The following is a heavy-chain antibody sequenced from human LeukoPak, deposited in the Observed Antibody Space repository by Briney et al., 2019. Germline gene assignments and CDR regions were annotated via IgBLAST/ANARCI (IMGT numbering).Heavy chain of an antibody. Sequence: PSDTLSLTCAVYGGSFSGYYWSWIRQPPGKGLEWIGEINHSGSTNYNPSLKSRVTISVDTSKNQFSLKLSSVTAADTAVYYCARGPHYGDYFTSFDYWGQGTLVTVSS. CDR1: GGSFSGYY. D-gene: IGHD4-17*01. CDR2: INHSGST. CDR3: ARGPHYGDYFTSFDY. J-gene: IGHJ4*02. V-gene: IGHV4-34*01.